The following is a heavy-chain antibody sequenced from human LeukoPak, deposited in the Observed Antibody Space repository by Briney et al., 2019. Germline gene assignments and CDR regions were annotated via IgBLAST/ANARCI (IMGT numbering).Heavy chain of an antibody. D-gene: IGHD6-19*01. Sequence: PGRSLRLSCSASGFAFSNYAMHWVRQAPGKGLEYVSATNTNGGSTYYADSVKGRFTISRDNSKNTLYLQMSSLRADDTAVYFCVKDKKGHWLNNDAFDIWGQGTVVTVSS. V-gene: IGHV3-64D*06. J-gene: IGHJ3*02. CDR3: VKDKKGHWLNNDAFDI. CDR2: TNTNGGST. CDR1: GFAFSNYA.